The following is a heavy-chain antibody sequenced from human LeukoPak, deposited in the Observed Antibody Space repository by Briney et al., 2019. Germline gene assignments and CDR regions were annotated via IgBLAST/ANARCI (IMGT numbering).Heavy chain of an antibody. CDR3: ARDWNPGPFDY. V-gene: IGHV3-21*01. Sequence: GGSLRLSCAASGFTFSSYSMNWVRQAPGKGLEWVSSISSSSSYIYYADSVKGRFTISRDNAKNSLYLQMNSLRAEDTAVYYCARDWNPGPFDYWGQGTLVTVSS. CDR2: ISSSSSYI. D-gene: IGHD1-1*01. J-gene: IGHJ4*02. CDR1: GFTFSSYS.